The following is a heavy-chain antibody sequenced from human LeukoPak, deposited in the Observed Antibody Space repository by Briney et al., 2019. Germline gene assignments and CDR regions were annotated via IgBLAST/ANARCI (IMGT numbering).Heavy chain of an antibody. Sequence: GASVKVSCKASGYTFTTYGISWVRQAPGQGLEWMGWISTYNGSTNYAQQFQGRVTMTTDTSMSTTYMELRSLRSDDTAVYYCARDLIAVRPGWFDPWGQGSLVPVSS. V-gene: IGHV1-18*01. J-gene: IGHJ5*02. CDR3: ARDLIAVRPGWFDP. CDR1: GYTFTTYG. D-gene: IGHD6-6*01. CDR2: ISTYNGST.